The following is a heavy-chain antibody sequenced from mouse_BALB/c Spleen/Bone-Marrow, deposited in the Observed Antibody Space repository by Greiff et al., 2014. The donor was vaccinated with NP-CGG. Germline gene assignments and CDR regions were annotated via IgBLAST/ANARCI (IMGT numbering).Heavy chain of an antibody. CDR3: TRWYYGNYFDY. D-gene: IGHD2-1*01. J-gene: IGHJ2*01. V-gene: IGHV1S81*02. CDR1: GYTFTSYY. CDR2: INPSNGGT. Sequence: SGAELVKPGASVKLSCKASGYTFTSYYMYWVKQRPGQGLEWIGEINPSNGGTNFNEKFKSKATLTVDKSSSTAYMQLSSLTSEDSAVYYCTRWYYGNYFDYWGQGTTLTVSS.